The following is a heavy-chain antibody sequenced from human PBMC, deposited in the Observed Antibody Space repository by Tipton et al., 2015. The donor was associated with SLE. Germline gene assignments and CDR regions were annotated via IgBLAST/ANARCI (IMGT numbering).Heavy chain of an antibody. V-gene: IGHV4-39*07. Sequence: TLSLTCTVSGGSISSSSYYWGWIRQPPGKGLEWIGSIYYSGSTYYNPSLKSRVTISVDTSKNQFSLKLSSVTAADTAVYYCAGPVHTGYYYDSSGYRDWYFDLWGRGTLVTVSS. D-gene: IGHD3-22*01. CDR3: AGPVHTGYYYDSSGYRDWYFDL. J-gene: IGHJ2*01. CDR2: IYYSGST. CDR1: GGSISSSSYY.